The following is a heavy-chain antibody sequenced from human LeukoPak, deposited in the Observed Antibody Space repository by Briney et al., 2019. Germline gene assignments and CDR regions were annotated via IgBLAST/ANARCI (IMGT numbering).Heavy chain of an antibody. D-gene: IGHD5-12*01. J-gene: IGHJ4*02. V-gene: IGHV3-21*04. Sequence: PRGSLRLSCAASGFDFESYTMTWVRQAPAKGLEWVSLISATSSDINYAQSVRGRFTITRDNAKNSLFLQMDSLRVEDTAIYYCAKGLFSAFDKYLDSWGQGALVTVAS. CDR1: GFDFESYT. CDR3: AKGLFSAFDKYLDS. CDR2: ISATSSDI.